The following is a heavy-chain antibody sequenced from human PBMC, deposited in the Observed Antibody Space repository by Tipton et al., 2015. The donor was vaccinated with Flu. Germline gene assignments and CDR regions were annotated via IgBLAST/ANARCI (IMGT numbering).Heavy chain of an antibody. CDR3: AKDQETTGWYSPYFHYGLDV. CDR1: GFTVSSNY. J-gene: IGHJ6*02. D-gene: IGHD6-19*01. CDR2: IYSDGST. Sequence: SLRLSCAASGFTVSSNYMSWVRQAPGKGLEWASVIYSDGSTYYIDSVKGRFTISRDNSKNTLYLQMYSLRVEDTAVYYCAKDQETTGWYSPYFHYGLDVWGQGTTVIVSS. V-gene: IGHV3-53*01.